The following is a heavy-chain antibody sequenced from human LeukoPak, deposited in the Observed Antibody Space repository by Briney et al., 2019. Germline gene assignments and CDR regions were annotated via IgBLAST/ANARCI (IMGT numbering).Heavy chain of an antibody. J-gene: IGHJ3*02. CDR1: GGSISSGGYY. CDR3: ARVSDDSSGYAFDI. CDR2: IYYSGST. V-gene: IGHV4-31*11. D-gene: IGHD3-22*01. Sequence: SETLSLTCAVSGGSISSGGYYWSWIRQHPGKGLEWIGYIYYSGSTYYNPSLKSRVTISVDTSKNQFSLKLSSVTAADTAVYYCARVSDDSSGYAFDIWGQGTMVTVSS.